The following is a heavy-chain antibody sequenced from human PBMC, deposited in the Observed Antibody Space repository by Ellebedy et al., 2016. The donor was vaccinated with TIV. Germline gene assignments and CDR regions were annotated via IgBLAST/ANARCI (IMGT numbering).Heavy chain of an antibody. D-gene: IGHD3-10*01. V-gene: IGHV3-11*06. CDR2: FSSSTSYT. J-gene: IGHJ4*02. CDR1: GFTFSDYY. Sequence: GESLKIPCASSGFTFSDYYMSWIRHAPGKALERASYFSSSTSYTNYVDSVKGRFTISRDNAKNSLYLQMSSLRAEDTAVYYCARDRGGRSFDYWGQGALVTVSS. CDR3: ARDRGGRSFDY.